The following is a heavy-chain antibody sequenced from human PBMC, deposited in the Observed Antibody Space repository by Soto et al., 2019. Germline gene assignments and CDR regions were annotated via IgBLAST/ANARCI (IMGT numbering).Heavy chain of an antibody. CDR2: ISAYNGNT. V-gene: IGHV1-18*01. Sequence: QVQLVQSGAEVKKPGASVKVSCKASGYTFTSYGISWVRQAPGQGLEWMGWISAYNGNTNYAQTLQGRVTMTTDTSTSTAYLALTSLRSDDTDVYFCARKSSISCTDYWGQGTLGNVSS. CDR1: GYTFTSYG. CDR3: ARKSSISCTDY. J-gene: IGHJ4*02. D-gene: IGHD6-13*01.